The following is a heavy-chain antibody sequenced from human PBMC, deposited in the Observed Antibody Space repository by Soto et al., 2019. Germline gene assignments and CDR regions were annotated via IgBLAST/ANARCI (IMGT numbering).Heavy chain of an antibody. CDR2: TSGSGGDV. V-gene: IGHV3-23*01. D-gene: IGHD3-22*01. Sequence: EVQLLESGGGLVQPGGSLRLSCAASGFTFSSYAMSWVRQAPGKGLEWVSSTSGSGGDVYHSGSVKGRFTISRDNSKNTLYLQMNSLRAEDTGIYYCAKGWLYGAGMGVWGQGTTVTVSS. CDR3: AKGWLYGAGMGV. J-gene: IGHJ6*02. CDR1: GFTFSSYA.